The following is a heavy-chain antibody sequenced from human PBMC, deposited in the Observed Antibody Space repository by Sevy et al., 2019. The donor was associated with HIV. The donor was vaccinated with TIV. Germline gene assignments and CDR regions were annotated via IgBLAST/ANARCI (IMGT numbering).Heavy chain of an antibody. D-gene: IGHD1-1*01. V-gene: IGHV3-30-3*01. CDR1: GFTFSSYS. CDR3: ALERLSSDVAEYSQN. CDR2: ISYDGIDK. Sequence: GGSLRLSCPTSGFTFSSYSMHWVRHAPGKGLEWVATISYDGIDKPYADSVKGRFTISRDNFKNSLPLQMNSLRAEDTAVYFCALERLSSDVAEYSQNWGQGTLVTVSS. J-gene: IGHJ1*01.